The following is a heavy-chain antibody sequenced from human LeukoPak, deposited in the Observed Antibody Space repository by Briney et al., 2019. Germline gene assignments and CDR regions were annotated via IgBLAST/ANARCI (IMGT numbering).Heavy chain of an antibody. J-gene: IGHJ3*02. Sequence: GGSLRLSWAASGFTFSSYWMHWVRQAPGKGLVWVSRINSDGSSTSCADSVKGRFTISRDNAKNTLYLQMNSLRAEDTAVYYCATLPFVVVPAARADDAFDIWGQGTMVTVSS. CDR3: ATLPFVVVPAARADDAFDI. CDR2: INSDGSST. V-gene: IGHV3-74*01. CDR1: GFTFSSYW. D-gene: IGHD2-2*01.